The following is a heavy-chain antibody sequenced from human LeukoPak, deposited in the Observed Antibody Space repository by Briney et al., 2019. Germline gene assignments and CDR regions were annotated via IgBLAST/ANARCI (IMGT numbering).Heavy chain of an antibody. CDR1: GFSLSTNGVG. D-gene: IGHD4-11*01. Sequence: SGPTLVKPTQTLTLTCTFSGFSLSTNGVGVGWIRQPPGKALERLGVIYWNDDKRYSPSLKSRLTISKDTSRNRVVLSITNMEPVDTATYYCAHKDDYNGNAFDYWGQGILVTVSS. J-gene: IGHJ4*02. CDR3: AHKDDYNGNAFDY. V-gene: IGHV2-5*01. CDR2: IYWNDDK.